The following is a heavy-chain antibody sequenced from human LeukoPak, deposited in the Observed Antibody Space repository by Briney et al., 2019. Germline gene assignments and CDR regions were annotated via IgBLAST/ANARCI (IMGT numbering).Heavy chain of an antibody. CDR2: ISGSGDKT. Sequence: PGGSLRLSCAASGYTFSDYAMSWVRQAPGGGLEGVSAISGSGDKTFHADSVKGRFTTSRDNSKNTLSLQMSSLRVEDSAVYFYAKDSSAWWYHRAYMNVWGTGTTVTVSS. J-gene: IGHJ6*03. CDR1: GYTFSDYA. V-gene: IGHV3-23*01. CDR3: AKDSSAWWYHRAYMNV. D-gene: IGHD2-15*01.